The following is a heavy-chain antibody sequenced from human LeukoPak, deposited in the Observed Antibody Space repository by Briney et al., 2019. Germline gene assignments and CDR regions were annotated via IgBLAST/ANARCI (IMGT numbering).Heavy chain of an antibody. CDR1: GFTFSDYT. V-gene: IGHV3-21*01. J-gene: IGHJ6*03. D-gene: IGHD5-18*01. Sequence: SGGSLRLSCAASGFTFSDYTMNWVRQAPGKGREWVSSFSSSSRYIYYADSVTGRFTISRDNAKNLLSLQMKSLRAEDTAVYYCVRGEYSYGPLDYYYYMDVWGKGATVTVSS. CDR2: FSSSSRYI. CDR3: VRGEYSYGPLDYYYYMDV.